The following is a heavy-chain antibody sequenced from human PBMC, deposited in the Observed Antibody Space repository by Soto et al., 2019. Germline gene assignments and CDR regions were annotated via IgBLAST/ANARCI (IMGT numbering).Heavy chain of an antibody. Sequence: PSQTLSLTCAISGDSVSSTSTAWSWIRQSPSRGLEWLGRTYYRSNWYTDYAVYVKSRITISPDTSKNQFSLQLNSVAPEDTAVYYCARGSYYSGWVWGQGTLVTVSS. J-gene: IGHJ4*02. CDR1: GDSVSSTSTA. CDR3: ARGSYYSGWV. V-gene: IGHV6-1*01. CDR2: TYYRSNWYT. D-gene: IGHD6-19*01.